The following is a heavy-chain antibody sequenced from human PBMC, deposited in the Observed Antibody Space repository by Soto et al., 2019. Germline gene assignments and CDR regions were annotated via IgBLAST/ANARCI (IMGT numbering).Heavy chain of an antibody. V-gene: IGHV4-34*01. D-gene: IGHD3-22*01. CDR1: VGSFSGYY. Sequence: PSETLSLTCAVYVGSFSGYYWSWIRQPPGKGLEWIGEINHSGSTNYNPSLKSRVTISVDTSKNQFSLKLSSVTAADTAVYYCAGDYYDSSGYYGTVAFDIWGQGTMVTVSS. CDR3: AGDYYDSSGYYGTVAFDI. CDR2: INHSGST. J-gene: IGHJ3*02.